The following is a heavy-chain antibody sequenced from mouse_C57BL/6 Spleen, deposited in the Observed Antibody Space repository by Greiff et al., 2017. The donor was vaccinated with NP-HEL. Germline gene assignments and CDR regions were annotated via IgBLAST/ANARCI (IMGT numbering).Heavy chain of an antibody. CDR3: ARVPNYYGSSQYFDV. CDR1: GFTFSSYA. J-gene: IGHJ1*03. D-gene: IGHD1-1*01. V-gene: IGHV5-4*01. CDR2: ISDGGSYT. Sequence: DVQLVESGGGLVKPGGSLKLSCAASGFTFSSYAMSWVRQTPEKRLEWVATISDGGSYTYYPDNVKGRFTISRDNAYNNLYLQMSHLKSEDTAKYYCARVPNYYGSSQYFDVWRTGTTVTVSS.